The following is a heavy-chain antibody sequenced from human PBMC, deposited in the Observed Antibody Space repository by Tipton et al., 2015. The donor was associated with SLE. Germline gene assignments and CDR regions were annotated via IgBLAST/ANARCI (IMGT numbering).Heavy chain of an antibody. CDR1: GGSISSSSHY. D-gene: IGHD3-22*01. CDR2: IYNSGAT. CDR3: ARQSYYDSSGYKRVFDY. V-gene: IGHV4-39*01. J-gene: IGHJ4*02. Sequence: TLSLTCTVSGGSISSSSHYWGWIRQPPGKGLEWVGSIYNSGATYYNPSLKSRVTISVDTSKNQFSLKLSSVTAADTAVYYCARQSYYDSSGYKRVFDYWGQGTLVTVSS.